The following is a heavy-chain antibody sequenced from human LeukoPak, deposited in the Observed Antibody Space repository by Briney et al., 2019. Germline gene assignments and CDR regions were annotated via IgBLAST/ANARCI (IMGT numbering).Heavy chain of an antibody. D-gene: IGHD2-21*02. CDR3: ARLTVGLYFDY. V-gene: IGHV4-59*08. CDR2: IYYSGTT. J-gene: IGHJ4*02. Sequence: PSETLSLTCSVSGDSASPYFWSWIRQPPGKGLEWIGYIYYSGTTNYNPSLESRVTTSIDTSKDQFSLKVNSVTAADTAVYYCARLTVGLYFDYWGQGNLVTVSS. CDR1: GDSASPYF.